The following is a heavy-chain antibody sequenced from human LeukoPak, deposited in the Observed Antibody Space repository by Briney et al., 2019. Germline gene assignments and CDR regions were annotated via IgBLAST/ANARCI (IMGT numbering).Heavy chain of an antibody. D-gene: IGHD6-13*01. Sequence: GGSLRLSCSASGFTFNSYTMIWVRQAPGKGLEWVSSISSGSSSIYYADSVKGRFTISRDNAKNSLYLQMNILRADDTAVYYCARRSSSKYFDYWGQGTLVTVSS. CDR1: GFTFNSYT. CDR2: ISSGSSSI. CDR3: ARRSSSKYFDY. V-gene: IGHV3-21*01. J-gene: IGHJ4*02.